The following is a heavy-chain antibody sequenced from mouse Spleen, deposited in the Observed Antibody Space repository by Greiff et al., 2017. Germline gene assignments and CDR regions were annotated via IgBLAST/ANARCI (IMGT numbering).Heavy chain of an antibody. D-gene: IGHD2-1*01. CDR1: GFSLTSYG. CDR3: ARSLYYGGVDY. CDR2: IWSDGST. Sequence: VQRVESGPGLVAPSQSLSITCTISGFSLTSYGVHWVRQPPGKGLEWLVVIWSDGSTTYNSALKSRLSISKDNSKSQVFLKVNSLQADDTAMYYCARSLYYGGVDYWGQGTSVTVSS. V-gene: IGHV2-6-1*01. J-gene: IGHJ4*01.